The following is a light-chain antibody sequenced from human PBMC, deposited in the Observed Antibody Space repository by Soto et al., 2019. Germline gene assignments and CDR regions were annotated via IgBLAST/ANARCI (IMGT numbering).Light chain of an antibody. J-gene: IGKJ1*01. CDR1: QSVSSY. V-gene: IGKV3-11*01. Sequence: EIVLTQSPATLSLSPGERATLSCRASQSVSSYLAWYQQKPGQAPRLLIYDASNRATGIPARFSGSGPGTEFTLTISSLQPDDFATYYCQQYNSYTWTFGQGTKVDIK. CDR2: DAS. CDR3: QQYNSYTWT.